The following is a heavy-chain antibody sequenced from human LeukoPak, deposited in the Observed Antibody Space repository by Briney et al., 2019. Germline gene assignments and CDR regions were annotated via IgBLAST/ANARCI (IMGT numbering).Heavy chain of an antibody. Sequence: GGSLRLSCAASGFTFSSYSMNWVRQAPGKGLEWVSYISSSSSTIYYADSVKGRFTISRDDSKNTLSLQMNSLRVEDTAVYHCARDLAWGAFDYWGQGTLVTVSS. CDR1: GFTFSSYS. V-gene: IGHV3-48*01. D-gene: IGHD7-27*01. CDR2: ISSSSSTI. CDR3: ARDLAWGAFDY. J-gene: IGHJ4*02.